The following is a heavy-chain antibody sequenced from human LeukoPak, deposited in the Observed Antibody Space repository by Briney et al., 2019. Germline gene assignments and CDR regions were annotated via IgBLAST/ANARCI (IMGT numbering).Heavy chain of an antibody. V-gene: IGHV3-21*04. CDR3: ARDLMGIAYRGAFYY. J-gene: IGHJ4*02. Sequence: GGSLRLSCAASGFTFNSHSMNWFRQAPGKGLEWVSSISSSSRFIYYADSVKGRFTISRDNAKNSLYLQMNSLRAEDTAVYYCARDLMGIAYRGAFYYWGQGTLVTVSS. CDR2: ISSSSRFI. CDR1: GFTFNSHS. D-gene: IGHD6-13*01.